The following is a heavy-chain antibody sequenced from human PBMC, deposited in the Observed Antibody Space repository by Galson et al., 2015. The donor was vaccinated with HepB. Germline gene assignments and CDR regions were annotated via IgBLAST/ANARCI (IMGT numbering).Heavy chain of an antibody. D-gene: IGHD6-6*01. CDR2: ISAYNGNT. CDR1: GYTFTGYG. CDR3: ARDRGGGSSSGLDY. V-gene: IGHV1-18*04. Sequence: SVKVSCKASGYTFTGYGISWVRQAPGQGLEWMGWISAYNGNTSYAQKPQGRVTMTTDTSTSTAYMELRSLRSDDTAVYYCARDRGGGSSSGLDYWGQGTLVTVSS. J-gene: IGHJ4*02.